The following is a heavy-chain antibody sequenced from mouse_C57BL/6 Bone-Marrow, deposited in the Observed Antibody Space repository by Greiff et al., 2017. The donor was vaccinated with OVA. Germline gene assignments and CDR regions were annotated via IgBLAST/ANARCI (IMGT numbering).Heavy chain of an antibody. Sequence: QVQLQQSGAELARPGASVKLSCKASGYTFTSYGISWVKQRTGQGLEWIGEIYPRSGNTYYNEKFKGKATLTVDQSSSTAYMQLNSLTSEDSAVYYCARHYDYDDPFYYAMDYWGQGTSVTVSS. CDR3: ARHYDYDDPFYYAMDY. D-gene: IGHD2-4*01. CDR2: IYPRSGNT. J-gene: IGHJ4*01. CDR1: GYTFTSYG. V-gene: IGHV1-81*01.